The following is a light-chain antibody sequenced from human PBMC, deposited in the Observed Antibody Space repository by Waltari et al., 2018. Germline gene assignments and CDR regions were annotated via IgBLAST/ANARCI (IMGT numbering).Light chain of an antibody. CDR3: HSRDASGVGGS. Sequence: SSELTQDPAVSVAMGQTVTITCQGNGLRSYYASWYQQRPGQAPILIMYDKNNRPSGVPDRFSGSNSDNTASLTITGAQAEYEASYYCHSRDASGVGGSFGGGTKLTVL. CDR1: GLRSYY. V-gene: IGLV3-19*01. J-gene: IGLJ2*01. CDR2: DKN.